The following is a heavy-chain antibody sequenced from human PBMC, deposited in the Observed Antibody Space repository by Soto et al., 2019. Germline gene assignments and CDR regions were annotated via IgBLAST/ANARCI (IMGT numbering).Heavy chain of an antibody. V-gene: IGHV3-64D*06. CDR1: GFSFSTYA. CDR2: IRIDGNRT. J-gene: IGHJ4*02. CDR3: VKGEYYYDGSAYYPFDY. Sequence: GGSLRLSCASSGFSFSTYAMYWVRQAPGRGLEWVAFIRIDGNRTHYADSVKGRFTISRDNSKNTAYLQMSSLRPEDTAVYYCVKGEYYYDGSAYYPFDYWGQGRMVTVSS. D-gene: IGHD3-22*01.